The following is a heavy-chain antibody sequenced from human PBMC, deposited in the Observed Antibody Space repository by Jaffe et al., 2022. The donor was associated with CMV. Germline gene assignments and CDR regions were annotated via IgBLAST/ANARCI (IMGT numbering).Heavy chain of an antibody. Sequence: EVQLVESGGGLVQPGGSLRLSCAASGFTFSSYWMSWVRQAPGKGLEWVANIKQDGSEKYYVDSVKGRFTISRDNAKNSLYLQMNSLRAEDTAVYYCARGQTPWIPDAFDIWGQGTMVTVSS. J-gene: IGHJ3*02. CDR2: IKQDGSEK. CDR1: GFTFSSYW. CDR3: ARGQTPWIPDAFDI. V-gene: IGHV3-7*01. D-gene: IGHD5-18*01.